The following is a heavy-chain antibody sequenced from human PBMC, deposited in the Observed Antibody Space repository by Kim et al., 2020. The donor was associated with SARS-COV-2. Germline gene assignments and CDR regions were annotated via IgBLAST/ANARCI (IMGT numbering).Heavy chain of an antibody. CDR3: ASAYNSGWSSNEY. CDR2: IDPSDSYT. V-gene: IGHV5-10-1*01. J-gene: IGHJ4*02. Sequence: GESLKISCQGSGYRFSTYWIIWVRQMPGKGLEWMGRIDPSDSYTNYSPSFQGHVTISVDKSISTAYLQWSSLKASDTAIYYCASAYNSGWSSNEYWGQGT. CDR1: GYRFSTYW. D-gene: IGHD6-19*01.